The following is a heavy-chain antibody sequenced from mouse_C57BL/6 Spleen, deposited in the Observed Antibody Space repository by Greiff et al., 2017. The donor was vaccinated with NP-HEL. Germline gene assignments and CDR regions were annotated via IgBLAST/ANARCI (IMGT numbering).Heavy chain of an antibody. CDR2: IYPGDGDT. Sequence: VQLQQPGTELVKPGASVKLSCKASGYTFTSYWMNWVKQRPGKGLEWIGRIYPGDGDTNYNGKFKGKATLTADKSSSTAYMQLSSLTSEDSAVYFCAIGGSSYGYWGQGTTLTVSS. CDR3: AIGGSSYGY. J-gene: IGHJ2*01. D-gene: IGHD1-1*01. CDR1: GYTFTSYW. V-gene: IGHV1-82*01.